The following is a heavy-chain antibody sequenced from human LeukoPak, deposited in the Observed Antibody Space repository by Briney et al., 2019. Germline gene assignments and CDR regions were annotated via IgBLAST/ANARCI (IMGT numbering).Heavy chain of an antibody. Sequence: GGSLRLSCAASGFTFSDYYMSWIRQAPGKGLEWVSYISSSGSTIYYADSMKGRFTISRDNAKNSLYLQMNSLRAEDTAVYYCARDVLYRYSGSYDIYYFDYWGQGTLVTVSS. CDR3: ARDVLYRYSGSYDIYYFDY. D-gene: IGHD1-26*01. CDR2: ISSSGSTI. V-gene: IGHV3-11*01. CDR1: GFTFSDYY. J-gene: IGHJ4*02.